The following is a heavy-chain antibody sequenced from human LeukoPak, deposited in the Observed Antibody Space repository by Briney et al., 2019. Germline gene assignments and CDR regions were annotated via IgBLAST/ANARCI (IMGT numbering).Heavy chain of an antibody. V-gene: IGHV3-7*01. D-gene: IGHD5-18*01. Sequence: GGSLRLSCAASGFTFSSYWMSWVRQAPGKGLEWVANIKQDGSEKYYVDSVKGRFTISRDNAKNSLYLQMNSLRAEDTAVYYCARVSKTYSYGYLNDYWGQGTLVTVSS. CDR3: ARVSKTYSYGYLNDY. CDR2: IKQDGSEK. J-gene: IGHJ4*02. CDR1: GFTFSSYW.